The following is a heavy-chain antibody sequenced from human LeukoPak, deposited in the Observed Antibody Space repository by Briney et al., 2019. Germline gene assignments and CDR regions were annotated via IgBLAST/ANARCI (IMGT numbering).Heavy chain of an antibody. D-gene: IGHD3-10*01. J-gene: IGHJ6*02. CDR1: GYTLTELS. CDR2: FDPEDGDT. CDR3: ATDQRGAGLGFVYGSGSFNGLDV. Sequence: ASVKVSCKVSGYTLTELSIHWVRQAPGKGLEWMGGFDPEDGDTIYAQKFQGRVAMTEDTSTDTGYMELRSLRSEDTAVYYCATDQRGAGLGFVYGSGSFNGLDVWGPGTTVTVS. V-gene: IGHV1-24*01.